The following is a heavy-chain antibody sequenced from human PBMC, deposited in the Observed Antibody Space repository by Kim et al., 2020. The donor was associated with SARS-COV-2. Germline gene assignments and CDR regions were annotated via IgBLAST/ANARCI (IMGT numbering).Heavy chain of an antibody. J-gene: IGHJ4*02. Sequence: SETLSLTCAVSGGSISSSNWWSWVRQPPGKGLEWIGEIYHSGSTNYNPSLKSRVTISVDKSKNQFSLKLSSVTAADTAVYYCARDVAAAGRALDYWGQGTLVTVSS. CDR3: ARDVAAAGRALDY. CDR1: GGSISSSNW. V-gene: IGHV4-4*02. CDR2: IYHSGST. D-gene: IGHD6-13*01.